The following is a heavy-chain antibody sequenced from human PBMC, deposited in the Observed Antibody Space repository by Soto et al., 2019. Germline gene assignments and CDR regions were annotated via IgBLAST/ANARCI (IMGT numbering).Heavy chain of an antibody. CDR3: ARHIAVAGTYYMAV. Sequence: SETLSLTCAVYGGSFSGYYWSWIRQPPGKGLEWIGEINHSGSTNYNPSLKSRVTISVDTSKNQFSLKLSSVTAADTAVYYCARHIAVAGTYYMAVWGKGTTVTVSS. CDR2: INHSGST. CDR1: GGSFSGYY. D-gene: IGHD6-19*01. V-gene: IGHV4-34*01. J-gene: IGHJ6*03.